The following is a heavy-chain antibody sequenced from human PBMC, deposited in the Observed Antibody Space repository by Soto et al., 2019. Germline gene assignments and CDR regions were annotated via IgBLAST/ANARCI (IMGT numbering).Heavy chain of an antibody. CDR1: GYSFTSYW. D-gene: IGHD3-10*01. CDR3: AGGVVRGVSTGARDDYGRDV. J-gene: IGHJ6*02. V-gene: IGHV5-51*01. Sequence: EVQLVQSGAEVKKPGESLKISCKGSGYSFTSYWIGWVRQMPGKGLEWMGIIYPGDSDTRYSPSFQGQVTISADKSISTAVLQLSSLKASDTAMYDCAGGVVRGVSTGARDDYGRDVWGQGTTVTVSS. CDR2: IYPGDSDT.